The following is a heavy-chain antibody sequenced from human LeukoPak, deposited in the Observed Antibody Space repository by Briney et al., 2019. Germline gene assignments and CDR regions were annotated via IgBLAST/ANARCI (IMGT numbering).Heavy chain of an antibody. D-gene: IGHD3-22*01. CDR2: ISGSGGNI. CDR1: GFTFSSYE. J-gene: IGHJ3*02. Sequence: GGSLRLSCTASGFTFSSYEMNWVRQAPGKGLEWVSYISGSGGNIHYADSVKSRFTISRDNAENALYLQMNSLRAEDTAVYYCARDLDSGGLDVFDIWGQGTLVTVCS. V-gene: IGHV3-48*03. CDR3: ARDLDSGGLDVFDI.